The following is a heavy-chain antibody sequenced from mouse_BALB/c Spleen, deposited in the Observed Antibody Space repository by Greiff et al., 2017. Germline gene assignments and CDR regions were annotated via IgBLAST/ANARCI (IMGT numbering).Heavy chain of an antibody. V-gene: IGHV5-6-3*01. CDR3: ARVTTVVATGAMDY. J-gene: IGHJ4*01. D-gene: IGHD1-1*01. Sequence: EVQGVESGGGLVQPGGSLKLSCAASGFTFSSYGMSWVRQTPDKRLELVATINSNGGSTYYPDSVKGRFTISRDNAKNTLYLQMSSLKSEDTAMYYCARVTTVVATGAMDYWGQGTSVTVAS. CDR2: INSNGGST. CDR1: GFTFSSYG.